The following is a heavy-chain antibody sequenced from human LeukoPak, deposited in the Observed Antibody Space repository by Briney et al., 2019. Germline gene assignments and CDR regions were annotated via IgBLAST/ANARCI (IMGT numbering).Heavy chain of an antibody. V-gene: IGHV3-21*01. J-gene: IGHJ4*02. D-gene: IGHD6-19*01. CDR2: ISSSSSYI. CDR3: ARGPAVAGVYYFDY. Sequence: GGSLRLSCAASGFTFSSYSMNWVRQAPGKGLEWVSSISSSSSYIYYADSVKGRFTISRDNAKNSLYLQMNSLRAEDTAVYYCARGPAVAGVYYFDYWGQGTLVTVSP. CDR1: GFTFSSYS.